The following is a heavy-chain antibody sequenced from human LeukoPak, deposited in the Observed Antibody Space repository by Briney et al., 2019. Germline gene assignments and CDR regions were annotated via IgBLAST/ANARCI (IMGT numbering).Heavy chain of an antibody. V-gene: IGHV4-34*01. J-gene: IGHJ4*02. CDR1: GGSFTDFY. D-gene: IGHD3-22*01. Sequence: SETLSLTCGVSGGSFTDFYWGWIRQSPEKGLEWMGEITHTGATNYNPSLKSRVTISVDTSKNQFSLKLSSVTAADTAVYYCASRSYYYDSSGLFDYWGQGTLVTVSS. CDR2: ITHTGAT. CDR3: ASRSYYYDSSGLFDY.